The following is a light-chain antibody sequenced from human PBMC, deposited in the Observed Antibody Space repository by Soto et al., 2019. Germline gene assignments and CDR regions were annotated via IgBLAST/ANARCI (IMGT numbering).Light chain of an antibody. CDR3: QQYGSSPLT. CDR2: GAS. J-gene: IGKJ4*01. V-gene: IGKV3-20*01. Sequence: EIVLTQSPGTLSLSPGERATLSCRASQSVGGNYLAWFQQKPGQTPRVLFYGASSRATGISDRFSARGSGTDFTLTISRLEPEDFAVYYCQQYGSSPLTFGGGTKVDI. CDR1: QSVGGNY.